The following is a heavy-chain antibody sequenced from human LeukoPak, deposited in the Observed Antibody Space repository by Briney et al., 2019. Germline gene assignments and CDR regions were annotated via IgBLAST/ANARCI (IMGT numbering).Heavy chain of an antibody. D-gene: IGHD5-12*01. CDR2: IKQDESEK. J-gene: IGHJ4*02. Sequence: GGSLRLSCAASGFTFSNYWMSWVRQAPGKGLEWVANIKQDESEKFYVDSVKGRFTISRDNAKNSLYLQMNSLRAEDTAVYYCARDPSGSDFDYWGQGTLVTVSS. CDR3: ARDPSGSDFDY. CDR1: GFTFSNYW. V-gene: IGHV3-7*01.